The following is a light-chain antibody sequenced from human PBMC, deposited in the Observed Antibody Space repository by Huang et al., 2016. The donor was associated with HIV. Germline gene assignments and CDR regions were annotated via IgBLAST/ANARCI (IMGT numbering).Light chain of an antibody. CDR3: HQYDISPRT. Sequence: EVVLTQSPGTLSLSPGQRATLSDRASQSITSNYLAWYQQKPGQDPRLLIYGVSTRATAIPDRFSGSGSGTDFTLTISRLEAEDSAVYYCHQYDISPRTFGQGTKVEIK. CDR1: QSITSNY. CDR2: GVS. J-gene: IGKJ1*01. V-gene: IGKV3-20*01.